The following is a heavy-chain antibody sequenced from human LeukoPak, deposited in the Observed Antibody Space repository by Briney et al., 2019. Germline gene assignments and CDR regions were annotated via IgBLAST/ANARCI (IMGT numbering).Heavy chain of an antibody. CDR1: GFTVSTNY. J-gene: IGHJ6*02. Sequence: PGGSLRLSCAASGFTVSTNYMSWVRQAPGKGLEWVSAISGSGGSTYYADSVKGRFTISRDNSKNTLYLQMNSLRAEDTAVYYCAITGRYSSSWYGSDYYGMDVWGQGTTVTVSS. CDR3: AITGRYSSSWYGSDYYGMDV. V-gene: IGHV3-23*01. CDR2: ISGSGGST. D-gene: IGHD6-13*01.